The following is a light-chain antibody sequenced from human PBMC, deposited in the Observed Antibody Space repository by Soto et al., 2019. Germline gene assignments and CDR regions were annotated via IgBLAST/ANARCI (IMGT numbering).Light chain of an antibody. CDR2: DAS. CDR1: QSISYW. Sequence: DIQMTQAPSTLSASVGDRVTITCRASQSISYWLAWYQQKPGKAPTLLIYDASTLESGVPSRFSGSGFGTDFTLTISTLQPEDFATYYCQQLHDYPITFGQGTRLEI. J-gene: IGKJ5*01. CDR3: QQLHDYPIT. V-gene: IGKV1-5*01.